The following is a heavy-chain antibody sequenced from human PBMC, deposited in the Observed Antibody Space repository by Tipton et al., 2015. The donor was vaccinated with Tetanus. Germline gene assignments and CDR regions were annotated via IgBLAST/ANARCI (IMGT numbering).Heavy chain of an antibody. D-gene: IGHD3-10*01. J-gene: IGHJ4*02. V-gene: IGHV4-59*01. CDR2: IYYSGST. Sequence: TLSLTCTVSVGAIIDSYWGWIRQSPGKGLEWIGYIYYSGSTNYSPSLKSRVTISIDTSKSQFSLKLSSVTAADTAVYYCARAAAEWFGESTFDYWGQGTLVTVSS. CDR1: VGAIIDSY. CDR3: ARAAAEWFGESTFDY.